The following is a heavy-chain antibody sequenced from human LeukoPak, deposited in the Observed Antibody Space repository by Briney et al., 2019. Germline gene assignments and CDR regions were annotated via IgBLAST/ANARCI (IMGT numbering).Heavy chain of an antibody. J-gene: IGHJ5*02. D-gene: IGHD3-10*01. CDR3: ARGLYGSGGYWFDP. V-gene: IGHV1-8*02. CDR2: MNPNSGNT. CDR1: GYTFTSYD. Sequence: ASVKVSCKASGYTFTSYDINWVRQATGQGLEWMGWMNPNSGNTGYAQKFQGRVTMTRNTSISTAYMELGSLRSEDTAVYYCARGLYGSGGYWFDPWGRGTLVTVSS.